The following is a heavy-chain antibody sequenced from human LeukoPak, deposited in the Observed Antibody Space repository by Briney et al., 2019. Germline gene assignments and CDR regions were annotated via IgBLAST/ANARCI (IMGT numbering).Heavy chain of an antibody. J-gene: IGHJ3*02. Sequence: GRSLRLSCAASGFTFSSYGMHSVRQAPGKGLEWVAVISYDGSNKYYADSVKGRFTISRDNSKNTLYLQMNSLRAEDTAVYYCAKGLYDTDAFDIWGQGTMVTVSS. CDR2: ISYDGSNK. D-gene: IGHD3-22*01. CDR3: AKGLYDTDAFDI. V-gene: IGHV3-30*18. CDR1: GFTFSSYG.